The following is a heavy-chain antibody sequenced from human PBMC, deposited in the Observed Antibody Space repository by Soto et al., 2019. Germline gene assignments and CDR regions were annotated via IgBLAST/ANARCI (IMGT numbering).Heavy chain of an antibody. V-gene: IGHV3-30*03. CDR1: GFTFNSYG. CDR3: ARTRSAWSDFHYYSLDV. J-gene: IGHJ6*02. D-gene: IGHD1-26*01. CDR2: ISYDSTKT. Sequence: QVQLVESGVGVVQPGRSLRLSCAASGFTFNSYGMHWVRQGPGNGLEWVAFISYDSTKTYYADSVKGRFTISRDNSNSALYVQMNSLTGEDTAVYYCARTRSAWSDFHYYSLDVWGQGTTVTVSS.